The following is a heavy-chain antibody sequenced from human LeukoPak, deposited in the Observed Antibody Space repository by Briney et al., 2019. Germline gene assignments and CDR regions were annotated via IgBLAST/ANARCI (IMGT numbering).Heavy chain of an antibody. Sequence: SETLSLTCTVSGGSISSYYWSWIRQPPGKGLEWIGYIYTSGSTNYNPSLKSRVTISVDTSKNQFSLKLSSVTAADTAVYYCARLGRGSSSFDYWDQGTLVTVSS. J-gene: IGHJ4*02. CDR3: ARLGRGSSSFDY. V-gene: IGHV4-4*09. CDR2: IYTSGST. D-gene: IGHD6-6*01. CDR1: GGSISSYY.